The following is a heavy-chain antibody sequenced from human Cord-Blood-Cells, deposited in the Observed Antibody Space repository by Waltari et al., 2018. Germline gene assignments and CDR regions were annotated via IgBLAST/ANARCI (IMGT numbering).Heavy chain of an antibody. CDR2: IYYSGST. CDR1: GGSISSGDYS. D-gene: IGHD2-2*01. V-gene: IGHV4-30-4*08. Sequence: QVQLQESGPGLVKPSQTLSLTCTVSGGSISSGDYSWSWIRQPPGKGLEWIGYIYYSGSTYYNPSLKSRVTISVDTSKNQFSLKLSSVTAADTAVYYCARAGEQLLYYFDYWGQGTLVTVSS. CDR3: ARAGEQLLYYFDY. J-gene: IGHJ4*02.